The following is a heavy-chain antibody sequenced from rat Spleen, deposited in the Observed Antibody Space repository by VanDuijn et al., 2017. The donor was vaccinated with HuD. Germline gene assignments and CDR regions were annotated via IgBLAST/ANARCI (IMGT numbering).Heavy chain of an antibody. CDR2: INSAGNT. Sequence: EVQLQESGPGLVKPSQSLSLTCSVTGHSITNGYRWNWIRKFPGNKLEWMGYINSAGNTLYNPSLKSRISITRDTSKNQFFLQVNSVTTEDTATYYCAISDGTHYYLPFIYWGQGALVTVSS. J-gene: IGHJ3*01. CDR1: GHSITNGYR. D-gene: IGHD1-12*02. V-gene: IGHV3-3*01. CDR3: AISDGTHYYLPFIY.